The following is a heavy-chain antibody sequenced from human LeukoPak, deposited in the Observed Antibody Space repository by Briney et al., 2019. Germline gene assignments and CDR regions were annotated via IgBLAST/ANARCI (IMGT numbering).Heavy chain of an antibody. D-gene: IGHD3-9*01. CDR1: GFTFSSYE. CDR3: ARESRGYDILTGKYHRGYYSYYMDV. Sequence: PGGSLRLSCAASGFTFSSYEMNWVRQAPGKGLEWISYISASGTITHYADSVKGRFTISRDNAKNSLYLQMNSLRAEDTAVYYCARESRGYDILTGKYHRGYYSYYMDVWGKGTTVTVSS. V-gene: IGHV3-48*03. J-gene: IGHJ6*03. CDR2: ISASGTIT.